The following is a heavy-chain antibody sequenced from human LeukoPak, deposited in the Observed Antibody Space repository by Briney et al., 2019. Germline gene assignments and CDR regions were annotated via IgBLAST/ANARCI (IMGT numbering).Heavy chain of an antibody. CDR2: IYNSGST. J-gene: IGHJ4*02. CDR3: ARHGGRWTFDY. CDR1: GGSISTYY. D-gene: IGHD3-16*01. V-gene: IGHV4-59*08. Sequence: SETLSLTCTVSGGSISTYYWSWIRQPPGKGLEWIRYIYNSGSTKYNASLKSRVTISIDTSKNQFSLHLNSVTAGDTALYYCARHGGRWTFDYWGQGSLVTVSS.